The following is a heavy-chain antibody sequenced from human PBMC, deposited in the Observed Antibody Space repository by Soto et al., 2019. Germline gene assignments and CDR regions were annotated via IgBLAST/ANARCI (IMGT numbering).Heavy chain of an antibody. CDR2: IKQDGSEK. V-gene: IGHV3-7*02. J-gene: IGHJ4*02. CDR3: VKVGYNSGWEDYFYF. Sequence: GGSLRVSCAASGLSFSNSWMTWVHQAPGRGLEWVANIKQDGSEKNYVGSVKGRFTISRDNAKNSLYLQMNSLRAEDTAVFYWVKVGYNSGWEDYFYFWGQGTSVTVSS. CDR1: GLSFSNSW. D-gene: IGHD1-20*01.